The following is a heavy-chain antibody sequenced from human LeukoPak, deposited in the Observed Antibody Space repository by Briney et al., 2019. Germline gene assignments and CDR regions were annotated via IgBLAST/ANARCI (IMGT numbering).Heavy chain of an antibody. CDR3: ARVRSGYYDFWSGYLYYPNWFDP. CDR2: IYYSGST. Sequence: LRLSCAASGFTVSNNYMSWIRQPPGKGLEWIGYIYYSGSTYYNPSLKSRVTISVDTSKNQFSLKLSSVTAADTAVYYCARVRSGYYDFWSGYLYYPNWFDPWGQGTLVTVSS. D-gene: IGHD3-3*01. J-gene: IGHJ5*02. CDR1: GFTVSNNY. V-gene: IGHV4-30-4*08.